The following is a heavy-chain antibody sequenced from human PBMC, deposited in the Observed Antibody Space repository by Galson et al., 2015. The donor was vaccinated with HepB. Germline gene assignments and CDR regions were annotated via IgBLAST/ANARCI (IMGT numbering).Heavy chain of an antibody. J-gene: IGHJ6*02. CDR2: INAGNGNT. CDR3: AREISDQFGDQRYYYYYGMDV. Sequence: SVKVSCKASGYTFTSYAMHWVRQAPGQRLEWMGWINAGNGNTKYSQKFQGRVTITRDTSASTAYMELSSLRSEDTAVYYCAREISDQFGDQRYYYYYGMDVWGQGTTVTVSS. CDR1: GYTFTSYA. D-gene: IGHD4-17*01. V-gene: IGHV1-3*01.